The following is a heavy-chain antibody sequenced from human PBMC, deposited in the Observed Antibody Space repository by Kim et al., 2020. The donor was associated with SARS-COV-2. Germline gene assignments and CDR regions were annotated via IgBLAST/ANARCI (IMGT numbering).Heavy chain of an antibody. CDR2: IYYSGST. Sequence: SETLSLTCTVSGGSISSGGYYWSWIRQHPGKGLEWIGYIYYSGSTYYNPSLKSRVTISVDTSKNQFSLKLSSVTAADTAVYYCARDADYGDYYYYGMDVWGQGTTVTVSS. V-gene: IGHV4-31*03. CDR3: ARDADYGDYYYYGMDV. CDR1: GGSISSGGYY. J-gene: IGHJ6*02. D-gene: IGHD4-17*01.